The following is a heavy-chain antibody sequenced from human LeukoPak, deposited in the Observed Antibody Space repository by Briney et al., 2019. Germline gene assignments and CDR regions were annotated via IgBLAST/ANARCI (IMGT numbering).Heavy chain of an antibody. D-gene: IGHD6-13*01. CDR1: GYSISSGYY. J-gene: IGHJ4*02. V-gene: IGHV4-38-2*02. CDR2: IYHSGST. CDR3: ARSENLYSSSWYYFDY. Sequence: SETLSLTCTVSGYSISSGYYWGWIRQPPGKGLEWIGSIYHSGSTYYNPSLKSRVTISVDTSKNQFSLKLSSVTAADTAVYYCARSENLYSSSWYYFDYWGQGTLVTVSS.